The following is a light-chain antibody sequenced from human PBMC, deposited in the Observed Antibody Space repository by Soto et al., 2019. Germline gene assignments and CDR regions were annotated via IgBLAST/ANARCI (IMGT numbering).Light chain of an antibody. CDR2: EGT. V-gene: IGLV2-23*01. CDR1: SSDVGSYNL. CDR3: SSYAGSSTHVV. J-gene: IGLJ2*01. Sequence: LTQPASVSGSPGQSITISCTGTSSDVGSYNLVSWYQQHPAKAPKLIIYEGTKRPSGVSNRFSGSKSGNTASLTISGLQAEDEADYYCSSYAGSSTHVVFGGGTQLTVL.